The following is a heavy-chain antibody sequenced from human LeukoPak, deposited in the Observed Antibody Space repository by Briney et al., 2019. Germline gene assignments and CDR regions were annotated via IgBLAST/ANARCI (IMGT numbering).Heavy chain of an antibody. V-gene: IGHV3-53*01. CDR2: IYSGGST. Sequence: GGSLRPSCAASGFTVSSNYMSWVRQAPGKGLEWVSVIYSGGSTYYADSVKGRFTISRDDSKNTLYLQMNSLRAGDAAIYYCAKDGGYFDSGYYYGMDVWGQGTTVTVSS. J-gene: IGHJ6*02. D-gene: IGHD3-9*01. CDR3: AKDGGYFDSGYYYGMDV. CDR1: GFTVSSNY.